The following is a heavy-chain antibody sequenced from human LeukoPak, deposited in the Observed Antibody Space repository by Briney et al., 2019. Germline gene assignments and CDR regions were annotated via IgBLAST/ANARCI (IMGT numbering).Heavy chain of an antibody. D-gene: IGHD3-16*01. CDR3: ARAGTMITFGGVMPADY. Sequence: GGSLRLSCAASGFTFSSYEVNWVRQAPGKGLEWVSYISSSGTTIYYADSVKGRFTISRDNAKNSLYLQMNSLRAEDTAVYYCARAGTMITFGGVMPADYWGQGTLVTVSS. V-gene: IGHV3-48*03. CDR2: ISSSGTTI. J-gene: IGHJ4*02. CDR1: GFTFSSYE.